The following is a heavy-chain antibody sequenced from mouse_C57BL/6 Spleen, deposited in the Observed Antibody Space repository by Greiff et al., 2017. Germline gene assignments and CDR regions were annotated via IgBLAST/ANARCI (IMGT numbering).Heavy chain of an antibody. CDR1: GFNIKDDY. Sequence: VQLQQSGAELVRPGASVKLSCTASGFNIKDDYMHWVKQRPEQGLEWIGWIDPENGDTEYASKFQGKATITADTSSNTAYLPLSSLTSEDTAVYYCTTGLGRRYFDVWGTGTTVTVSS. CDR3: TTGLGRRYFDV. J-gene: IGHJ1*03. V-gene: IGHV14-4*01. CDR2: IDPENGDT. D-gene: IGHD4-1*01.